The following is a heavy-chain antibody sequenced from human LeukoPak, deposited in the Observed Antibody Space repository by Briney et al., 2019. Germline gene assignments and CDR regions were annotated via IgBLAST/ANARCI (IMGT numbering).Heavy chain of an antibody. CDR2: IWYDGSNK. Sequence: GGSLRLSCAASGFTFSSYGMHWVRQAPGKGLEWVAVIWYDGSNKYYADSVKGRFTISRDNSKNPLYLQMNSLRSEDTAVYYCARGLYCSSTSCYLQPFAYWGQGTLVTVSS. J-gene: IGHJ4*02. V-gene: IGHV3-33*01. CDR3: ARGLYCSSTSCYLQPFAY. D-gene: IGHD2-2*01. CDR1: GFTFSSYG.